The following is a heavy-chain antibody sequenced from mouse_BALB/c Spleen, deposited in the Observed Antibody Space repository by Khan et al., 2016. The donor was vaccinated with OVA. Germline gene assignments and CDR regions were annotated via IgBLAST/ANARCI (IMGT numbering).Heavy chain of an antibody. Sequence: QVQLQQSGTELLKPGASVKISCKATGYTFSSYWIEWIKQRSGHGLEWIGEILPGSDSTNYNERFMGKATFTADKSSKTAYMQLSSLTSEDSAVYYCARQEGGYSALFAYGGQGTLVTVSA. J-gene: IGHJ3*01. D-gene: IGHD2-3*01. CDR3: ARQEGGYSALFAY. V-gene: IGHV1-9*01. CDR2: ILPGSDST. CDR1: GYTFSSYW.